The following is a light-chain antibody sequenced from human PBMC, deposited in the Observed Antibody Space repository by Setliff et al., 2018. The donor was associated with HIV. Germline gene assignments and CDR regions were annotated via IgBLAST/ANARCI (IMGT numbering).Light chain of an antibody. V-gene: IGLV2-11*01. J-gene: IGLJ1*01. Sequence: QSALTQPRSVSGSPGQSVTISCTSSSNDVAAYNYLSWFQQRPGAVPRLIIYDVNKRPSGVPDRFSGSKSGNTASLTISGLRADDEADYYCCSNTGSNTFVFGTGTKVTVL. CDR3: CSNTGSNTFV. CDR2: DVN. CDR1: SNDVAAYNY.